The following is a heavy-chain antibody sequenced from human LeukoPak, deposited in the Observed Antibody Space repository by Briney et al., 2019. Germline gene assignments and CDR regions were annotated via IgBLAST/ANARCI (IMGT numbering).Heavy chain of an antibody. CDR2: IYASGST. CDR3: VRTGEVGYYPT. CDR1: GGSIRSYY. J-gene: IGHJ4*02. D-gene: IGHD3-22*01. Sequence: PSETLSLTCTVSGGSIRSYYWSWIRQPAGKGLEWIGRIYASGSTNYNPSLKSRVTISVDTSKNQFSLKLTSVTAADTAIYYCVRTGEVGYYPTWGQGTLVTVSS. V-gene: IGHV4-4*07.